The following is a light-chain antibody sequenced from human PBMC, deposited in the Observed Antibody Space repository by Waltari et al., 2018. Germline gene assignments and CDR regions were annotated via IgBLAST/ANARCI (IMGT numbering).Light chain of an antibody. V-gene: IGLV1-40*01. CDR2: VNT. CDR1: SSHLGAGYD. CDR3: QSYDSSLTAWV. Sequence: QSVLTQPPSVSGAPGQRVPISCTGSSSHLGAGYDGHWYQQLPGTTPKPLLYVNTNRPSGVPDRISASKSGTSASLAITGLQAEDEADYYCQSYDSSLTAWVFGGGTKLTVL. J-gene: IGLJ3*02.